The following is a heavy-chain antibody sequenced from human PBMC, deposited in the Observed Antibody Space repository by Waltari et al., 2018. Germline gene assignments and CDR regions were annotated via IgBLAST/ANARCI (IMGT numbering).Heavy chain of an antibody. J-gene: IGHJ4*02. D-gene: IGHD6-19*01. Sequence: EVQLVESGGGLVKPGGSLRLSCAASGFTFSSYSMNWVRQAPGKGLEGVSSISSSSSYIYYADSVKGRFTISRDNAKNSLYLQMNSLRAEDTAVYYCARGKGVAGDYFDYWGQGTLVTVSS. CDR1: GFTFSSYS. CDR2: ISSSSSYI. V-gene: IGHV3-21*01. CDR3: ARGKGVAGDYFDY.